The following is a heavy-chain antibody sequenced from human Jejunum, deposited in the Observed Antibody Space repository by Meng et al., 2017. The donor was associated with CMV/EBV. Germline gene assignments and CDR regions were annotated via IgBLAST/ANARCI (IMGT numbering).Heavy chain of an antibody. V-gene: IGHV3-9*01. D-gene: IGHD3-3*01. J-gene: IGHJ4*02. CDR3: TKTLSPYDFWSGADY. Sequence: FTVNEYAMHGVRQAPGKGLEWVSGISWNGDNMDYVDSVRGRFTISRDNAKNSLYLQMNSLKAEDTAFYYCTKTLSPYDFWSGADYWGQGTLVTVSS. CDR2: ISWNGDNM. CDR1: FTVNEYA.